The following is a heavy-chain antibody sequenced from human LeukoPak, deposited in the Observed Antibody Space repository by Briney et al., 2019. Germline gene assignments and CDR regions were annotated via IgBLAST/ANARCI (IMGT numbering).Heavy chain of an antibody. CDR1: GYTFTGYY. D-gene: IGHD2-2*01. V-gene: IGHV1-2*02. Sequence: VASVKVSCKASGYTFTGYYMHWVRQAPGQGLEWMGWINPNSGGTNYAQKFQGRVTMTRDTSISTAYMELSRLRSDDTAVYYCARVGSLARYCSSTSCYAYWGQGTLVTVSS. J-gene: IGHJ4*02. CDR2: INPNSGGT. CDR3: ARVGSLARYCSSTSCYAY.